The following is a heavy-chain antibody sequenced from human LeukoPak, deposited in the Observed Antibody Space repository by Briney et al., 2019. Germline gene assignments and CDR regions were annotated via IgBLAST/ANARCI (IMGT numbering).Heavy chain of an antibody. CDR3: AREPYDSSGYFDC. V-gene: IGHV3-66*01. D-gene: IGHD3-22*01. CDR2: IYSGGST. Sequence: GGSLRLSCAASGFTVSSNYMSWVRQAPGKGLEWVSVIYSGGSTYYADSVKGRFTISRDNSKNTLYLQMNSLRAEDTAVYYCAREPYDSSGYFDCWGQGTLVTVSS. J-gene: IGHJ4*02. CDR1: GFTVSSNY.